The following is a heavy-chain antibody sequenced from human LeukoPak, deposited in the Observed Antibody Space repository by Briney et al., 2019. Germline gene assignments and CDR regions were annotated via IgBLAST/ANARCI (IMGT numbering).Heavy chain of an antibody. J-gene: IGHJ3*02. CDR1: GYTFTGYY. D-gene: IGHD4-17*01. V-gene: IGHV1-2*02. Sequence: ASVKVSCKASGYTFTGYYMHWVRQAPGQGLEWMGWINPNSGGTNYAQKFQGRVTMTRDTSISTAYMELSRLRSGDTAVYYCAIGKGIDHYGDYDAFDIWGQGTMVTVSS. CDR3: AIGKGIDHYGDYDAFDI. CDR2: INPNSGGT.